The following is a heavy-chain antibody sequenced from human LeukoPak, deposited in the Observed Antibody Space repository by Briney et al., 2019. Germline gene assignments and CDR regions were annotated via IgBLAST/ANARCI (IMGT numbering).Heavy chain of an antibody. J-gene: IGHJ4*02. CDR3: ARVGGGSYPTRWGEYYFDY. V-gene: IGHV3-33*01. CDR2: IWYDGSNK. Sequence: PGRSLRLSCAASGFTFSSYGMHWVRQAPGKGLEWVAVIWYDGSNKYYADSVKGRFTISRDNSKNTLYLQMNSLRAEDTAVYYCARVGGGSYPTRWGEYYFDYWGQGTLVTVSS. D-gene: IGHD1-26*01. CDR1: GFTFSSYG.